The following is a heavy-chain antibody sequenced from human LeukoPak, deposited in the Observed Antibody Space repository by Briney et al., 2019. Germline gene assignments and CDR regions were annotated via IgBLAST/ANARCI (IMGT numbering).Heavy chain of an antibody. CDR2: INPDDEST. D-gene: IGHD3-10*01. CDR1: GFTFDDYA. V-gene: IGHV3-74*01. J-gene: IGHJ4*02. Sequence: PGGSLRLSCAASGFTFDDYAMHWVRQAPGKGLVWVSRINPDDESTSYADSVKGRFTISRDNAKNTLYLQMNSLRAEDTAVYYCARHLNYYLDYWGQGTLVTVSS. CDR3: ARHLNYYLDY.